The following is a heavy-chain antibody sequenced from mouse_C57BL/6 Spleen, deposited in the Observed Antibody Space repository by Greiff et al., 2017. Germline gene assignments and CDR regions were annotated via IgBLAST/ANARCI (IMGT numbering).Heavy chain of an antibody. J-gene: IGHJ2*01. V-gene: IGHV1-26*01. Sequence: VQLQQSGPELVKPGASVKISCKASGYTFTDYYMNWVKQSHGKSLEWIGDINPNNGGTSYNQKFKGKATLTVDKSSSTAYMELRSLTSEDSAVYYCAREDDYDIDVWGQGTTLTVSS. CDR1: GYTFTDYY. D-gene: IGHD2-4*01. CDR3: AREDDYDIDV. CDR2: INPNNGGT.